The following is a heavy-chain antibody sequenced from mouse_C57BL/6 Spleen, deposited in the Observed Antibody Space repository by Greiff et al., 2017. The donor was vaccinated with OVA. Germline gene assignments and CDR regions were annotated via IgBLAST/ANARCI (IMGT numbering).Heavy chain of an antibody. Sequence: VQLQQSGAELVRPGASVKLSCTASGFNIKDYYMHWVKQRPEQGLVWIGRIDPEDGAPEYAPKFQGKATMTADTSSNTAYLQLSSLTSEDTAVYYCTSYDGSSYENYFDYWGQGTTLTVSS. J-gene: IGHJ2*01. V-gene: IGHV14-1*01. CDR3: TSYDGSSYENYFDY. CDR2: IDPEDGAP. CDR1: GFNIKDYY. D-gene: IGHD1-1*01.